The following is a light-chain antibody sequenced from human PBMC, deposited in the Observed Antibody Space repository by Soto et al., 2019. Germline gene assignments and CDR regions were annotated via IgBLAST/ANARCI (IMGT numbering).Light chain of an antibody. V-gene: IGKV1-9*01. CDR3: QQLNSYPLT. Sequence: DIQMTQSPSSLSASVGDRVTITCQASQDIRNYLNWYQQKLGKAPKLLIYAASTLQSGVPSRFSGSGSGTEFTLTISSLQPEDFATYYCQQLNSYPLTFGGGTKVDIK. CDR1: QDIRNY. CDR2: AAS. J-gene: IGKJ4*01.